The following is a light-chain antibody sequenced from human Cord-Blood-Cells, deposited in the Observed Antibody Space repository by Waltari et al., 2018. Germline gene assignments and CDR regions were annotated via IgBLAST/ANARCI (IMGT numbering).Light chain of an antibody. Sequence: NFMLTQPHSVSESPGKTVTISCTRSSGSIASNYVQWYQQRPGSSPTTVIYEDNQRPSWVPDRFSGSNDSSSTAASLTISGLKTEDEADYYCQSYDSSNVVFGGGTKLTVL. J-gene: IGLJ2*01. CDR3: QSYDSSNVV. V-gene: IGLV6-57*01. CDR2: EDN. CDR1: SGSIASNY.